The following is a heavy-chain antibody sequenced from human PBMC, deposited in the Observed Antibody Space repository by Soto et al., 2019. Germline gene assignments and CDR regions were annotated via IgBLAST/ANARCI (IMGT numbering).Heavy chain of an antibody. V-gene: IGHV4-34*01. CDR3: ARDARPSSGSRAWFDP. J-gene: IGHJ5*02. D-gene: IGHD6-19*01. CDR1: GGFLSESY. Sequence: SETLSLTCAVYGGFLSESYWTWIRQPPGKGLEWIGEINHVGGTNYNPSLKSRVTTSVDTSQNQFSLKLSSVTAADTAVYYCARDARPSSGSRAWFDPWGQGTLVTVSS. CDR2: INHVGGT.